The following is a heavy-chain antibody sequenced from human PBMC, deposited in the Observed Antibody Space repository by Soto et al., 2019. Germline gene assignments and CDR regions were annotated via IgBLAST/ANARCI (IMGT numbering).Heavy chain of an antibody. CDR1: GASVSSNSAA. V-gene: IGHV6-1*01. CDR2: TSYRSKWYN. Sequence: QVQLQQSGPGLVKPSQTLSLTCDISGASVSSNSAAWNWIRQSPSRGLEWRGRTSYRSKWYNDYAVSVKSRITINPDQSKHQFYLQLNSVTPEDTALYYCASCDRGGFGLDYWGQGTLFTVSS. J-gene: IGHJ4*02. CDR3: ASCDRGGFGLDY. D-gene: IGHD3-22*01.